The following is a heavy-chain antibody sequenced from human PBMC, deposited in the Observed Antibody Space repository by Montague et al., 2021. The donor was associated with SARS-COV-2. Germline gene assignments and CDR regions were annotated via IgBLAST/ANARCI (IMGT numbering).Heavy chain of an antibody. Sequence: CAISGDSVSINTDAGNCIKQSPSSGSEWLGRSYYMSKWYYDYAVSVKSRMTISPDTSKNQFSLQLSSVTPEDRAVYYCARDPRYSLSWSFDSWGQGTLVTVSS. CDR1: GDSVSINTDA. J-gene: IGHJ4*02. CDR3: ARDPRYSLSWSFDS. V-gene: IGHV6-1*01. CDR2: SYYMSKWYY. D-gene: IGHD6-13*01.